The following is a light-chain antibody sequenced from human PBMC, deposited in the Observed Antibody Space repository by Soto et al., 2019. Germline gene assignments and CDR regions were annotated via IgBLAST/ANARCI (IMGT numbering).Light chain of an antibody. J-gene: IGKJ1*01. V-gene: IGKV1-27*01. CDR1: QGIKNY. CDR3: QQSYSTQT. Sequence: DIQMTQSPSSLSASVGDRVTITCRASQGIKNYLAWYQQKPGKVSKLLIYAASTLQSGVPSRFRGRGSGTDFPLTLSSLQPEDFATYYCQQSYSTQTFGQGTKVDIK. CDR2: AAS.